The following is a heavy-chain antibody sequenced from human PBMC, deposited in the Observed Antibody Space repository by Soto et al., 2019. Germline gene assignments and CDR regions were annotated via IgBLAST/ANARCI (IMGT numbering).Heavy chain of an antibody. V-gene: IGHV1-18*04. CDR2: ISAYNGNT. J-gene: IGHJ4*02. CDR3: ASNPGDYYDSSGYHF. CDR1: GYTFTSYG. D-gene: IGHD3-22*01. Sequence: ASVKVSCKASGYTFTSYGISWVRQAPGQGLEWMGWISAYNGNTNYAQKLQGRVTMTTDTSTSTAYMELRSLRSDDTAVYYCASNPGDYYDSSGYHFWGQGXLVTVSS.